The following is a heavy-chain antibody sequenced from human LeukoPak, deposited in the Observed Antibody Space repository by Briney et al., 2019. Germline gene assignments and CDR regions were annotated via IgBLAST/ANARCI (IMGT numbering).Heavy chain of an antibody. V-gene: IGHV3-66*01. CDR3: ARDLLMTTVTTDWFDP. J-gene: IGHJ5*02. CDR2: IYSGGST. D-gene: IGHD4-17*01. Sequence: GGSLRLSCAASGFTVSNNYMSWVRQAPGKGLEWVSVIYSGGSTYYADSVKGRFTISRDNSKNTLYLQMNSLRAEDTAVYYCARDLLMTTVTTDWFDPWGQGTLVTVSS. CDR1: GFTVSNNY.